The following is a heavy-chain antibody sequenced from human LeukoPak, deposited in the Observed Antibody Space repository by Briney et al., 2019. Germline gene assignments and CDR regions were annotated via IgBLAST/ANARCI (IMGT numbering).Heavy chain of an antibody. CDR2: ISSNGGST. V-gene: IGHV3-64*01. CDR3: AREGPRGSEVGATYFDY. J-gene: IGHJ4*02. CDR1: GFTFSSYA. D-gene: IGHD1-26*01. Sequence: GGSLRLSCAASGFTFSSYAMHWVRQAPGKGLEYVSAISSNGGSTYYAHSVKGRFTISRDNSKNTLYLQMGSLRAEDMAVYYCAREGPRGSEVGATYFDYWGQGTLVTVSS.